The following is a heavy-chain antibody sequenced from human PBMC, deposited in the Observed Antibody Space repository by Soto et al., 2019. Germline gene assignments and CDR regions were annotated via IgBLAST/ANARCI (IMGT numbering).Heavy chain of an antibody. CDR3: ARDLPYDYIWGSYRYTEAFDI. CDR1: GFTFSSYS. CDR2: ISSSSSYI. J-gene: IGHJ3*02. V-gene: IGHV3-21*01. D-gene: IGHD3-16*02. Sequence: PGGSLRLSCAASGFTFSSYSMNWVRQAPGKGLEWVSSISSSSSYIYYADSVKGRFTISRDNAKNSLYLQMNSLRAEDTAVYYCARDLPYDYIWGSYRYTEAFDIWGQGTMVTVSS.